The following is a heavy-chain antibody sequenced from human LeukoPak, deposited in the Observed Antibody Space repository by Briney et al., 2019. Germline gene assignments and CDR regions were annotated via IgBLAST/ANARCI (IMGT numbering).Heavy chain of an antibody. Sequence: PSQTLSLTCTVSGGSISSGGYYWSWIRQPPGKGLEWIGHVYYSGSTDYNPSLKSRVTISVDTSKNQFSLRLSSGTAADTAVYYCARGRYNSDHFDYWAREPWSPSLQ. CDR1: GGSISSGGYY. J-gene: IGHJ4*02. CDR2: VYYSGST. CDR3: ARGRYNSDHFDY. D-gene: IGHD1-1*01. V-gene: IGHV4-61*08.